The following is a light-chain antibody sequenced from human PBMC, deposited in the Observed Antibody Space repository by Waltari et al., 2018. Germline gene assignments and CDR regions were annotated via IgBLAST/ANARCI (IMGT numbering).Light chain of an antibody. V-gene: IGLV1-40*01. CDR3: QSYDSRLNAVV. CDR2: ANS. J-gene: IGLJ2*01. Sequence: QSVLTQPPSVSGAPGQRVTIPCPGRSSNIGARYDVHWYQQFPGTAPKLLLYANSNRPSGVPDRFSGSKSATSASLAITGLQDDDEADYYCQSYDSRLNAVVFGGGTKLTVL. CDR1: SSNIGARYD.